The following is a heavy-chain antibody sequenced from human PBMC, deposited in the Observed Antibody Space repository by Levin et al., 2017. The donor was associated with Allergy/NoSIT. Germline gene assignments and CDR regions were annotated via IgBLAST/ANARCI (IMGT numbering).Heavy chain of an antibody. Sequence: ETLSLTCAASGFTFHNFFMHWVRQAPGKGLEWVSLISSDGARTYYADSVKGRFTISRDNSKNSLYLQMNSLTSEDTALYYCAKDHTGSLDYWGQGTLVTVSS. CDR1: GFTFHNFF. J-gene: IGHJ4*02. D-gene: IGHD1-1*01. CDR2: ISSDGART. V-gene: IGHV3-43*01. CDR3: AKDHTGSLDY.